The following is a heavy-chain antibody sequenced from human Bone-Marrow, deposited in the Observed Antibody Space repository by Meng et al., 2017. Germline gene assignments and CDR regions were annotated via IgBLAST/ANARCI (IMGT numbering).Heavy chain of an antibody. CDR2: IWYDGSNK. D-gene: IGHD6-13*01. Sequence: GGSLRLSCAASGFTFSSYGMHWVRQAPGKGLEWVAVIWYDGSNKYYADSVKGRFTISRDNSKNTLYLQMNSLRAEDTAVYYCAKTRSSTYTSSEDYWGQGTLVTVSS. CDR1: GFTFSSYG. CDR3: AKTRSSTYTSSEDY. V-gene: IGHV3-33*06. J-gene: IGHJ4*02.